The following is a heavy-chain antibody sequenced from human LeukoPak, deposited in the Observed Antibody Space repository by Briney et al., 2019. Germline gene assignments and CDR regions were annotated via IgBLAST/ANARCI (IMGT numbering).Heavy chain of an antibody. CDR1: GYTFTSYD. D-gene: IGHD6-19*01. J-gene: IGHJ4*02. Sequence: GASVKVSCKASGYTFTSYDINWVRQATGQGLEWMGWMNPNSGNTGYAQKFQGRVTMTRNTSISTAYMKLSSLRSEDTAVYYCASFSSGWYVYWGQGTLVTVSS. CDR2: MNPNSGNT. V-gene: IGHV1-8*01. CDR3: ASFSSGWYVY.